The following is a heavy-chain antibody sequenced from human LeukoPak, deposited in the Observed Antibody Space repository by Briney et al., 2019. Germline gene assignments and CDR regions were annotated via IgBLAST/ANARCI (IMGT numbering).Heavy chain of an antibody. CDR1: GFTFSSYG. CDR2: VSYDGSNK. J-gene: IGHJ6*02. V-gene: IGHV3-30*03. Sequence: GGSLRLSCAASGFTFSSYGMHWVRQAPGKGLEWVAVVSYDGSNKYYADSVRGRFTISRDNSKNTLYLQMNSLRAEDTAVYYCARGTSPYYYNYGMDVWGQGTTVTVSS. CDR3: ARGTSPYYYNYGMDV.